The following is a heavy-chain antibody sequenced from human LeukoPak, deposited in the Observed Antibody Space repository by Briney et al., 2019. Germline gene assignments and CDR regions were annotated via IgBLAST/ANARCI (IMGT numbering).Heavy chain of an antibody. D-gene: IGHD3-10*01. CDR3: AKGVGGSANYYYMDV. J-gene: IGHJ6*03. Sequence: GGSLRLSCAASGFTFSSYAMSWVRQAPGKGLEWVSAISGSGGSTYYADSVKGRFTISRDNSKNTLYLQMNSLRAEDTSVYYCAKGVGGSANYYYMDVWGKGTTVTVPS. CDR2: ISGSGGST. CDR1: GFTFSSYA. V-gene: IGHV3-23*01.